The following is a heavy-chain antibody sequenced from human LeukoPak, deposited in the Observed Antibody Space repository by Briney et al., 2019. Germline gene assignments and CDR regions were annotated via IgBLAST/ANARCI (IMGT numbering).Heavy chain of an antibody. CDR2: INHSGST. V-gene: IGHV4-34*01. CDR3: ARGGPGAAAGPNTNRDRKHFDY. Sequence: SETLSLTCTVSGGSISSYYWSWIRQPPGKGLEWIGEINHSGSTNYNPSLKSRVTISVDTSKNQFSLKLSSVTAADTAVYYCARGGPGAAAGPNTNRDRKHFDYWGQGTLVTVSS. D-gene: IGHD6-13*01. CDR1: GGSISSYY. J-gene: IGHJ4*02.